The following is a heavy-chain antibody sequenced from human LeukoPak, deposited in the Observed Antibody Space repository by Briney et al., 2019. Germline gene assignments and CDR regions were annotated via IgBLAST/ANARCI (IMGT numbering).Heavy chain of an antibody. CDR3: ARLDYYGSGGRGMDV. CDR1: GGSFSGYY. D-gene: IGHD3-10*01. V-gene: IGHV4-34*01. J-gene: IGHJ6*02. Sequence: SETLSLTCAVYGGSFSGYYRSWIRQPPGKGLEWIGEINHSGSTNYNPSLKSRVTISVDASKNQFSLKLSSVTAADTAVYYCARLDYYGSGGRGMDVWGQGTTVTVSS. CDR2: INHSGST.